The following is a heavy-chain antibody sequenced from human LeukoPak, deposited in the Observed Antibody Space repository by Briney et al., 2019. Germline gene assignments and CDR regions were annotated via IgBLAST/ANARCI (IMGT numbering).Heavy chain of an antibody. Sequence: SGGSLRLSCAASGFTVSSNYMSWVRQPAGKGLEWVSVLYSGGATFYADSVKGRFTISGDTSKNTLYLQMNDLRADDTAVYYCTKLKGWYGEGFFDYWGQGTLVTVSS. J-gene: IGHJ4*02. V-gene: IGHV3-53*01. CDR3: TKLKGWYGEGFFDY. D-gene: IGHD6-19*01. CDR2: LYSGGAT. CDR1: GFTVSSNY.